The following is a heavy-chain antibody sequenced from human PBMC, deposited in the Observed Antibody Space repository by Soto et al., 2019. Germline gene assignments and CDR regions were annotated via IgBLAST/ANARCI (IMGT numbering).Heavy chain of an antibody. J-gene: IGHJ5*02. Sequence: WASVKVSCKASGFTFTSYGVTRVRQAPGQGLEWMGWISADDVHTNFAQKFQGRISMATVTSTTTAYMELQSLTYDDTAVYYCARVPLRGRGINWLHPWGQGTLVTVSS. CDR3: ARVPLRGRGINWLHP. CDR2: ISADDVHT. D-gene: IGHD1-1*01. V-gene: IGHV1-18*01. CDR1: GFTFTSYG.